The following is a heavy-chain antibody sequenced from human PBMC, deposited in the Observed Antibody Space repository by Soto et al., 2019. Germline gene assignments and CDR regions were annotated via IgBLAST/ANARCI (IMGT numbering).Heavy chain of an antibody. V-gene: IGHV3-11*01. CDR3: VRGYYYGMDV. CDR1: GFIFSDYY. CDR2: ISSSATII. J-gene: IGHJ6*02. Sequence: QVQLVESGGGLVKPGGSLRLSCAASGFIFSDYYMSWIRQAPGKGLQWVSYISSSATIIYYADSVKGRFTISRDDAKNSLYLQMNSLRAEDTAVYYCVRGYYYGMDVWGQGTTVTVSS.